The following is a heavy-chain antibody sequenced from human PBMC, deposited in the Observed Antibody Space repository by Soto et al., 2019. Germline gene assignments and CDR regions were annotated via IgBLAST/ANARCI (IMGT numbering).Heavy chain of an antibody. J-gene: IGHJ4*03. Sequence: GGSLRLSCVASAFTFTSYALNWVRLSPGEGLEWVSSISASGGRTYYADFVEGRFTISRDTSKNTLYLEMNSLKAEDTAIYYCAKDSRRGGKEVSGYEEHGFDLWGQGTLVTVSS. D-gene: IGHD6-25*01. CDR3: AKDSRRGGKEVSGYEEHGFDL. CDR1: AFTFTSYA. CDR2: ISASGGRT. V-gene: IGHV3-23*01.